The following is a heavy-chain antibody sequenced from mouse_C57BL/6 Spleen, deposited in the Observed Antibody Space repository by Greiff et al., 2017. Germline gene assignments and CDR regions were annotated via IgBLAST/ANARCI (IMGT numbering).Heavy chain of an antibody. CDR3: ARSIYDGYYYGYFDV. CDR1: GYTFTSYW. V-gene: IGHV1-53*01. Sequence: QVQLKQPGTELVKPGASVKLSCKASGYTFTSYWMHWVKQRPGQGLEWIGNINPSNGGTNYNEKFKSKATLTVDKSSSTAYMQLSSLTSEDFAVYYCARSIYDGYYYGYFDVWGTGTTVTVSS. D-gene: IGHD2-3*01. CDR2: INPSNGGT. J-gene: IGHJ1*03.